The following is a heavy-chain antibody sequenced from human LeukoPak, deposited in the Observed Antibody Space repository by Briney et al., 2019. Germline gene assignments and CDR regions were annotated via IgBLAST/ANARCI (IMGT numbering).Heavy chain of an antibody. CDR1: GGSISSYY. J-gene: IGHJ4*02. CDR3: ARRGGHGGSFDY. D-gene: IGHD4-23*01. Sequence: SETLSLTCTVSGGSISSYYWSWIRQPPGKGLEWIGYIYYSGSTNYNPSLKSRVTISVDTSKNQFSLKLSSVTAADTAVYYCARRGGHGGSFDYWGQGTLVSVSS. V-gene: IGHV4-59*08. CDR2: IYYSGST.